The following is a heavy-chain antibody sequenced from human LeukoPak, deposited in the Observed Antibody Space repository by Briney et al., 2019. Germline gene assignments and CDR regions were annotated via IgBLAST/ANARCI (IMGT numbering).Heavy chain of an antibody. D-gene: IGHD5-12*01. CDR2: IKEDGSVK. CDR1: GFTFSSHW. V-gene: IGHV3-7*03. Sequence: GGSLRLSCTASGFTFSSHWMTWVRQPPGKGLEWVANIKEDGSVKYYVDSVKGRFTISRDNTKIALYLQMNSLRADDTAVYFCARDSTWRLDYWGQGTLITVSS. J-gene: IGHJ4*02. CDR3: ARDSTWRLDY.